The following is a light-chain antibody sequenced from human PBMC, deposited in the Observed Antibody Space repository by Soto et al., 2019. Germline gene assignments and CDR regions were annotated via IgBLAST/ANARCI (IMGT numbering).Light chain of an antibody. Sequence: LKMSAGALSFSKKARAALSCMVSQSVTGNYLAWYQQKPGQAPRLLIYGASSRATGIPDRFSGSGSGTHFTLTISRLEPGDFAVYYCQHFGGTPIPFGQGRRLAIK. J-gene: IGKJ5*01. CDR1: QSVTGNY. V-gene: IGKV3-20*01. CDR3: QHFGGTPIP. CDR2: GAS.